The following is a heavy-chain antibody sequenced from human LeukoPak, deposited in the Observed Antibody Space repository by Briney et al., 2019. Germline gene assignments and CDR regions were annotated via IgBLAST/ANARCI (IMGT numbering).Heavy chain of an antibody. CDR2: IYYRSKWFN. V-gene: IGHV6-1*01. J-gene: IGHJ4*02. CDR3: VRVSGDNLFDH. D-gene: IGHD4-17*01. CDR1: GDSVSSNSAA. Sequence: SQTLSPTCAISGDSVSSNSAAWTWIRQSPSXGLEWLGRIYYRSKWFNDYPLSLKSRISIDPDTSKNQFSLHLRSVTPEDTAVYYCVRVSGDNLFDHWGRGTLVTVSS.